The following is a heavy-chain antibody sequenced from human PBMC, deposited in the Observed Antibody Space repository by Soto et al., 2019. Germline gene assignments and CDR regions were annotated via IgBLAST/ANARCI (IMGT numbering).Heavy chain of an antibody. CDR2: INPNSGGT. D-gene: IGHD3-9*01. CDR3: ARDPYDILTGYQEWFDP. Sequence: ASVKVSCKASGYTFTGYYMHWVRQAPGQGLEWMGWINPNSGGTNYAQKLQGRVTMTTDTSTSTAYMELRSLRSDDTAVYYCARDPYDILTGYQEWFDPWGQGTLVTVSS. V-gene: IGHV1-2*02. J-gene: IGHJ5*02. CDR1: GYTFTGYY.